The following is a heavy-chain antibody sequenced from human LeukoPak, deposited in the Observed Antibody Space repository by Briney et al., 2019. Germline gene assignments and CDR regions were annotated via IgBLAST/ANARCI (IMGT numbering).Heavy chain of an antibody. J-gene: IGHJ4*02. CDR2: ISSNGGST. V-gene: IGHV3-64D*06. CDR3: VKGLPGYGGHLDY. Sequence: GGSLRLSCSASGFTFSSYAMHWVRQAPGKGLEYVSLISSNGGSTYYADSVKGRFTISRDNSKNTLYLEMSSLRVEDMAVYYCVKGLPGYGGHLDYWGQGTLVTVSS. CDR1: GFTFSSYA. D-gene: IGHD6-13*01.